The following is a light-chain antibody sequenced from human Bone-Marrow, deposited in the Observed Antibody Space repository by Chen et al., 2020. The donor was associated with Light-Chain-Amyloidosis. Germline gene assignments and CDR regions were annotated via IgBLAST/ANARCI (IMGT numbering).Light chain of an antibody. J-gene: IGLJ3*02. CDR2: DDS. CDR1: NIGSPS. V-gene: IGLV3-21*02. CDR3: QVWDRSSDRPV. Sequence: SSVLTQPSSVSVAPGQTATLPCGGNNIGSPSVHWYQQTPGQAPLLVVYDDSDRPSGIPERLSGSNSGNTATLTISRVEAGDEADYYCQVWDRSSDRPVFGGGTKLTVL.